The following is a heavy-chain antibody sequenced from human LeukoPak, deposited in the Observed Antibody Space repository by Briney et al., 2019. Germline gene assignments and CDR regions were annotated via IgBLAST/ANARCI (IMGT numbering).Heavy chain of an antibody. CDR2: IYYSGST. D-gene: IGHD3-10*01. Sequence: PSETLSLTCTVSGGSISSSSYYWGWIRQPPGKGLEWIGSIYYSGSTNYNPSLKSRVTISVDTSKNQFSLKLSSVTAADTAVYYCARSPLWFGEFSDAFDIWGQGTMVTVSS. CDR1: GGSISSSSYY. V-gene: IGHV4-39*07. J-gene: IGHJ3*02. CDR3: ARSPLWFGEFSDAFDI.